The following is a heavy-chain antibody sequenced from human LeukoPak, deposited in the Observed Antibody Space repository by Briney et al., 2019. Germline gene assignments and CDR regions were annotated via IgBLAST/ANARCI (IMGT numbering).Heavy chain of an antibody. Sequence: SETLSLTCTVSGGSISSYYWSWIRQPAGKGLEWIGRIYTSGSTNYNPSLKSRVTMSVDTSKNQFSLKLSSVTAADTAVYYCARTPENYDFWSGYSAPSMDVWGKGTTVTVSS. V-gene: IGHV4-4*07. CDR2: IYTSGST. CDR3: ARTPENYDFWSGYSAPSMDV. D-gene: IGHD3-3*01. CDR1: GGSISSYY. J-gene: IGHJ6*03.